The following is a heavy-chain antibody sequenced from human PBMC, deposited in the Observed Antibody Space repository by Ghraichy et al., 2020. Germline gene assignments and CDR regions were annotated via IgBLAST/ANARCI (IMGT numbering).Heavy chain of an antibody. D-gene: IGHD5-18*01. CDR1: GGSISTHY. CDR2: VHYSGGT. J-gene: IGHJ6*02. V-gene: IGHV4-59*08. Sequence: SETLSLTCSVSGGSISTHYWSWIRQPPGKGLEWIGYVHYSGGTNYNPSLKSRITISLDTSKNQFSLTLTSVTAADTAIYYCARRERGYNLYYYGLDVWGQGTTVTVSS. CDR3: ARRERGYNLYYYGLDV.